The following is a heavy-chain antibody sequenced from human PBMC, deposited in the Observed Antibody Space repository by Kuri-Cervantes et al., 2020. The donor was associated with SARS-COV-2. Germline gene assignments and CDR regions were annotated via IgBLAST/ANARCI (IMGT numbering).Heavy chain of an antibody. J-gene: IGHJ4*02. CDR2: IYHSGST. Sequence: SETLSLTCTVSGYSISSGYYWGWIRQPPGKGLEWIGSIYHSGSTYYNPFLKSRVTISVDTSKNQFSLKLSSVTAADTAVYYCARTVTTTPDYWGQGTLVTVSS. CDR3: ARTVTTTPDY. CDR1: GYSISSGYY. D-gene: IGHD4-11*01. V-gene: IGHV4-38-2*02.